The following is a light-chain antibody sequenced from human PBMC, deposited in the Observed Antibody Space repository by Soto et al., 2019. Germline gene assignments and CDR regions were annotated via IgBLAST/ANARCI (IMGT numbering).Light chain of an antibody. V-gene: IGKV1-33*01. CDR1: QDISNY. Sequence: DIQMTQSPSSLSASVGDRVTITCQASQDISNYLNWYQQKPGKAPKLLIYDASNLETGVPSRFSGSGSGTDFTFTIISLQPEDIATYYCQQYDNQITFGQGTRLEIK. CDR3: QQYDNQIT. J-gene: IGKJ5*01. CDR2: DAS.